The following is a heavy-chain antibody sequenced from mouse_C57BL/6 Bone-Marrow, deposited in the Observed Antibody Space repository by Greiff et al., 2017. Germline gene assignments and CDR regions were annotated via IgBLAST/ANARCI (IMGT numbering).Heavy chain of an antibody. V-gene: IGHV2-9-1*01. CDR1: GFSLTSYA. Sequence: VMLVESGPGLVAPSQSLSITCTVSGFSLTSYAISWVRQPPGKGLEWLGVIWTGGGKNDNSALKSRLSISKDNANSQVFLNMYSLQPDDTARYYCSRREVYFASLDSWGQGTTLTVSS. D-gene: IGHD6-1*01. CDR2: IWTGGGK. J-gene: IGHJ2*01. CDR3: SRREVYFASLDS.